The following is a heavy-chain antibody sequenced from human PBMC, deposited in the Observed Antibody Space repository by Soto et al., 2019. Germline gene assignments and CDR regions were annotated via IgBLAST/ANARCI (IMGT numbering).Heavy chain of an antibody. D-gene: IGHD6-13*01. CDR2: INHSGST. CDR1: GGSFSGYY. V-gene: IGHV4-34*01. CDR3: ARLYPPLRGSSWLDY. Sequence: SETLSLTCAVYGGSFSGYYWSWTRQPPGKGLEWIGEINHSGSTNYNPSLKSRVTISVDTSKNQFSLKLSSVTAADTAVYYCARLYPPLRGSSWLDYWGQGTLVTVSS. J-gene: IGHJ4*02.